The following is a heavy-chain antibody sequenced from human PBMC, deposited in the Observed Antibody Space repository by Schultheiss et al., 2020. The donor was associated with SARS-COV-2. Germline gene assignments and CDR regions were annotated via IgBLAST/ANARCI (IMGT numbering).Heavy chain of an antibody. V-gene: IGHV3-74*01. CDR2: VNGDGSST. CDR1: DFTFSNAW. CDR3: ARAKYSSSYDY. J-gene: IGHJ4*02. Sequence: GGSLRLSCAASDFTFSNAWMNWVRQAPGKGLVWVSRVNGDGSSTSYADSVKGRFTISRDNAKNTLYLQMNSLRAEDTAVYYCARAKYSSSYDYWGQGTLVTVSS. D-gene: IGHD6-13*01.